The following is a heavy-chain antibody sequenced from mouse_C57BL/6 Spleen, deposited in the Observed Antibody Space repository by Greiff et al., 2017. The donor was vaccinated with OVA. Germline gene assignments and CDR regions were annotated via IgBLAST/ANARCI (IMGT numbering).Heavy chain of an antibody. CDR1: GYTFTDYE. J-gene: IGHJ1*03. CDR2: IDPETGGT. D-gene: IGHD1-1*01. CDR3: TRGNYGTTVVATRYFDV. V-gene: IGHV1-15*01. Sequence: QVQLQQSGAELVRPGASVTLSCKASGYTFTDYEMHWVKQTPVHGLEWIGAIDPETGGTAYNQKFKGKAILTADKSSSTAYMELRSLTSEDSAVYYCTRGNYGTTVVATRYFDVWGTGTTVTVSS.